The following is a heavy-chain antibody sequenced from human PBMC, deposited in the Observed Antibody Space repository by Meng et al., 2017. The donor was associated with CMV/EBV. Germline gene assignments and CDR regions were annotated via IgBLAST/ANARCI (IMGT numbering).Heavy chain of an antibody. D-gene: IGHD2-8*01. CDR2: IYYSGRT. Sequence: LRLSCTVSGGSISSGGYYWSWIRQHPGKGLEWIGYIYYSGRTYYNPSLTSRVTISVDTPKNQFSLKLSSVTAADTAVYYCAREDCTNGVCYTGLDYWGQGTLVTVSS. J-gene: IGHJ4*02. CDR3: AREDCTNGVCYTGLDY. V-gene: IGHV4-31*03. CDR1: GGSISSGGYY.